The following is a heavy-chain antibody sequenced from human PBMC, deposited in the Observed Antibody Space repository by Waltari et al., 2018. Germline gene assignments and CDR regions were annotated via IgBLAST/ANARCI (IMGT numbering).Heavy chain of an antibody. CDR3: ATVAVIAIPDAFDI. CDR1: GQTFTALS. D-gene: IGHD2-21*01. V-gene: IGHV1-24*01. CDR2: FDPEDGET. Sequence: QVQLVQSGAEVKKPGASVKVSCKVSGQTFTALSIHWVRQAPGKGLEWMGGFDPEDGETIYAQKFQGRVTMTEDTSTDTAYMELSSLRSEDTAVYYCATVAVIAIPDAFDIWGQGTMVTVSS. J-gene: IGHJ3*02.